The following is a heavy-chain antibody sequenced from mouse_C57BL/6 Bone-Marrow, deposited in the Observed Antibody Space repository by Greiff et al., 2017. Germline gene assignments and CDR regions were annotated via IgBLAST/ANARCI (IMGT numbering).Heavy chain of an antibody. CDR3: ERVYGYDRAWFAY. CDR1: GFTFSSYA. Sequence: EVKLVESGGGLVKPGGSLKLSCAASGFTFSSYAMSWVRQTPEKRLEWVATISDGGSYTYYPDNVKGRFTISRDNAKNNTYLQMSHLKSEDTAMYSRERVYGYDRAWFAYWGKGTLVTVSA. J-gene: IGHJ3*01. V-gene: IGHV5-4*03. CDR2: ISDGGSYT. D-gene: IGHD2-2*01.